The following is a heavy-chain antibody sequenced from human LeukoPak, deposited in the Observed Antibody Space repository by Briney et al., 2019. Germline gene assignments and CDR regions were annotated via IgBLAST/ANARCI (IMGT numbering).Heavy chain of an antibody. V-gene: IGHV3-48*03. CDR3: ARNFDS. CDR2: ISSGGNII. J-gene: IGHJ4*02. Sequence: GGSLRLSCAASGFMFSSFEMNWVRQAPGKGLEWVSKISSGGNIIYYADSVKGRFTISRDNAKNSLYLQMNSLRAEDTAVYYCARNFDSWGQGTLVTVSS. CDR1: GFMFSSFE.